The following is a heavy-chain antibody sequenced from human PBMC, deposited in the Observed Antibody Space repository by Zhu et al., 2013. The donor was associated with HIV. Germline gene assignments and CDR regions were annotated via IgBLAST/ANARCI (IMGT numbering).Heavy chain of an antibody. D-gene: IGHD3-3*01. CDR3: AMRDDVGGLPLDAFDM. CDR2: IIPLFGTP. J-gene: IGHJ3*02. CDR1: GGSFSSYG. Sequence: QVQLVQSGAEVKQPGSSVKVSCKASGGSFSSYGISWVRQAPGQGPEWMGGIIPLFGTPDYAQKFQGRVTITADESTSTVYMELNSLRSDDTAIYYCAMRDDVGGLPLDAFDMWDKGQWSSSLQ. V-gene: IGHV1-69*12.